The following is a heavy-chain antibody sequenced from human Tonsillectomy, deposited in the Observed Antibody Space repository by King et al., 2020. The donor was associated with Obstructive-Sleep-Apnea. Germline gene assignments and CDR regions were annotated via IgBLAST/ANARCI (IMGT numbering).Heavy chain of an antibody. Sequence: VQLVQSGGGLVQPGGSLRLSCAASVFIFSDYYMCWARQAPGKGLYWVGRVTHKHALFQIQYAASVKGRFTISRDESTNSVYLQMNSLRIEDTAVYFCTRESWYLFDTWGQGSLVTVSS. V-gene: IGHV3-72*01. CDR1: VFIFSDYY. CDR2: VTHKHALFQI. D-gene: IGHD6-13*01. CDR3: TRESWYLFDT. J-gene: IGHJ4*02.